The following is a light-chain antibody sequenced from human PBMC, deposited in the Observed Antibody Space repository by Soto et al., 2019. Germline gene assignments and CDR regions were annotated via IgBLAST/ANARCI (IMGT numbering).Light chain of an antibody. Sequence: EIVLTQSPDTLSVSPGERATLSCLASQSVSSNLAWYQQKPGQAPRFLIYGASTRATGIPARFSGSGSGTEFTLTISSLQSEDFAVYYCQQYDNWPLTFGGGTKVDI. V-gene: IGKV3-15*01. CDR1: QSVSSN. J-gene: IGKJ4*01. CDR3: QQYDNWPLT. CDR2: GAS.